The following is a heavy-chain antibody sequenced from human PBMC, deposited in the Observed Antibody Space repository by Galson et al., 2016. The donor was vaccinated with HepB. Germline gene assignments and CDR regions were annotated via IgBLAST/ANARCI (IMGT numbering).Heavy chain of an antibody. Sequence: SLRLSCAASGFTFSSYAMHWVRQAPGKGLEWVAVISYDGSNKYYADSVKGRFTISRDNSKNTLYLQMNSLRAEDTAVCYCARDFKGIDCSGSYRAYYYGMDGWGQGTTVTVSS. CDR3: ARDFKGIDCSGSYRAYYYGMDG. CDR1: GFTFSSYA. J-gene: IGHJ6*02. V-gene: IGHV3-30-3*01. CDR2: ISYDGSNK. D-gene: IGHD3-22*01.